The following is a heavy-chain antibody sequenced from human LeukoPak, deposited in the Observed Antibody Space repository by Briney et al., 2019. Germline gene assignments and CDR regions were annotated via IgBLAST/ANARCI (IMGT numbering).Heavy chain of an antibody. CDR3: ARERPGLGMDV. Sequence: SETLSLTCTVSGGSISSYYWSWIRQPPGKGLEWIGYIYYSGSTNYNPSLKSRVTISVDTSKNQFSLKLSSVTAADTVVYYCARERPGLGMDVWGQGTTVTVSS. J-gene: IGHJ6*02. V-gene: IGHV4-59*01. CDR1: GGSISSYY. D-gene: IGHD2-2*01. CDR2: IYYSGST.